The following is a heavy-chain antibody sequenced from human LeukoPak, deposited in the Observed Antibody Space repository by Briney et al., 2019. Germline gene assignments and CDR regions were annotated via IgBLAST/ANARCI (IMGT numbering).Heavy chain of an antibody. CDR1: GFTFSAYW. Sequence: GGSLRLSCAASGFTFSAYWMNWVRQAPGKGLEWVANIKEDGSVKNYVDSVKGRFSISRDNAKNSLYLQMNSLRAEDTAVYYCAGADYYGSGTSVGWGQGTLVTVSS. J-gene: IGHJ4*02. V-gene: IGHV3-7*01. CDR3: AGADYYGSGTSVG. CDR2: IKEDGSVK. D-gene: IGHD3-10*01.